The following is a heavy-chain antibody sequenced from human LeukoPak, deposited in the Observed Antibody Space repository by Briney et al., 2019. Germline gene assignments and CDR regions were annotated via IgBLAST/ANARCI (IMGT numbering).Heavy chain of an antibody. CDR2: IYYSGST. CDR1: GGSIRSYY. J-gene: IGHJ3*02. V-gene: IGHV4-59*01. CDR3: ARDKKDYYDSSGYYYFAFDI. D-gene: IGHD3-22*01. Sequence: SETLSLTRTVSGGSIRSYYWSWIRQPPGKGLEWIGYIYYSGSTNYNPSLKSRVTISVDTSKNQFSLKLSSVTAADTAVYYCARDKKDYYDSSGYYYFAFDIWGQGTMVNVSS.